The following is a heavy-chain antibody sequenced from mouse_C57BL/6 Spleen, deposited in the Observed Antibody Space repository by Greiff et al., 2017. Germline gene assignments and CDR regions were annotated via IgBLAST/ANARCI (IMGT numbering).Heavy chain of an antibody. J-gene: IGHJ3*01. Sequence: VKLQESGAELVRPGASVTLSCKASGYTFTDYEMHWVKQTPVHGLEWIGAIDPETGGTAYNQKFKGKAILTADKSSSTAYMELRSLTSEDSAVYYCTRTGTGAWFAYWGQGTLVTVSA. V-gene: IGHV1-15*01. D-gene: IGHD4-1*01. CDR1: GYTFTDYE. CDR2: IDPETGGT. CDR3: TRTGTGAWFAY.